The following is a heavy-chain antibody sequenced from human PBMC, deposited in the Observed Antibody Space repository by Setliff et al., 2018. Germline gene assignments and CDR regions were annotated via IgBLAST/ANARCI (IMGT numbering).Heavy chain of an antibody. CDR1: GGSFSGYY. J-gene: IGHJ4*02. CDR3: ARHQFVGGYYGSVTYRHFDY. D-gene: IGHD3-10*01. V-gene: IGHV4-34*01. Sequence: SETLSLTCAVYGGSFSGYYWSWIRQPPGKGLEWIGSIYYSGTAYYNPSLKSRVTISVDTSKNQFSLQVTSVTATDTAIYYCARHQFVGGYYGSVTYRHFDYWGQGILVTVS. CDR2: IYYSGTA.